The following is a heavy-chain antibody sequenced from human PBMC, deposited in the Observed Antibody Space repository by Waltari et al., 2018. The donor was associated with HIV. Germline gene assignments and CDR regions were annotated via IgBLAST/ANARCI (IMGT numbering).Heavy chain of an antibody. Sequence: VRLVESGGGPIKTGGSLRLSSPASEIVVNTTRMARVRQGPGKVLVWVARINSGGTTREYADAVKGRFVISRDNARNTVYLQLNSLRAEDTAVYFCARASHYFEFSTFDGDYYFDVWGRGTRVAVSS. J-gene: IGHJ4*01. CDR3: ARASHYFEFSTFDGDYYFDV. D-gene: IGHD3-9*01. CDR2: INSGGTTR. V-gene: IGHV3-74*03. CDR1: EIVVNTTR.